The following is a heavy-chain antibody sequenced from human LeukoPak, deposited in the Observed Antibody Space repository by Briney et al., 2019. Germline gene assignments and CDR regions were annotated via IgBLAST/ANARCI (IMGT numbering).Heavy chain of an antibody. CDR2: INHSGST. CDR1: GGSFSGYY. V-gene: IGHV4-34*01. CDR3: ARDRTYTGYFDY. J-gene: IGHJ4*02. D-gene: IGHD5-12*01. Sequence: PSETLSLTCAVYGGSFSGYYWSWIRQPPGKGLEWIGEINHSGSTNYNPSLKSRVTISVDTSKNQFSLKLSSVTAADTAVYYCARDRTYTGYFDYWGQGTLVTVSS.